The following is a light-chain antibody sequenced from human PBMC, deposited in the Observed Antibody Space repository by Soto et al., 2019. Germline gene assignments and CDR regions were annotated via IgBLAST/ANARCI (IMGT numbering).Light chain of an antibody. CDR1: STDVGGYNS. J-gene: IGLJ1*01. CDR2: EDG. Sequence: QSVLTPPASVSGSPGQAVTIACNGTSTDVGGYNSVSWYQQHPGKAPKLMIYEDGNQPSGVSDRFSGSKSGNTASLTISGIPAEDEADYYCTSYTSSSTPVFGTGTKLTVL. CDR3: TSYTSSSTPV. V-gene: IGLV2-14*01.